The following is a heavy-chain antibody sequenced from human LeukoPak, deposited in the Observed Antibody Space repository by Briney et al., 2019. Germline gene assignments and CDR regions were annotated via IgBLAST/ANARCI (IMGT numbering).Heavy chain of an antibody. Sequence: GGSLRLSCAASGFTFSSYSMNWVRQAPGKGLQWVSSISSSSSYIYYADSVKGRFTISRDNGKNSLYLQMNSLRAEDTAVYYCARDHSIDSSRYYPPPDAFDIWGQGTMVTVSS. J-gene: IGHJ3*02. CDR2: ISSSSSYI. CDR1: GFTFSSYS. CDR3: ARDHSIDSSRYYPPPDAFDI. D-gene: IGHD3-22*01. V-gene: IGHV3-21*01.